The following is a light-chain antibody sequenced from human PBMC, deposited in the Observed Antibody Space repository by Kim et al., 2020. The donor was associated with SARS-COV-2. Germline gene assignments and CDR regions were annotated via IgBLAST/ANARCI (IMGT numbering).Light chain of an antibody. Sequence: EIVLTQSPATLSLSPGERATLSCRVSQSVSSCIAWYQQKPGQAPRLLIYAASNRATGIPARFSGSGSGTDFTLTISSLEPEDFAVYYCQQRTNWPLTFGGGTKVEIK. CDR3: QQRTNWPLT. CDR2: AAS. V-gene: IGKV3-11*01. J-gene: IGKJ4*01. CDR1: QSVSSC.